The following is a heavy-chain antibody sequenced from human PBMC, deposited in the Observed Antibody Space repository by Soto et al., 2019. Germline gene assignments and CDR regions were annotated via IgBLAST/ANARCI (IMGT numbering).Heavy chain of an antibody. Sequence: SETLSLTCAVYGGSFSGYYCSWIRQPPGKGLEWIWELNDSGSTNYNASLKSRVSISVDTSKNQFSLKLSSVTAADTAVYYCARGRGGVQHWGQGTLVTVSS. V-gene: IGHV4-34*01. CDR2: LNDSGST. J-gene: IGHJ1*01. CDR3: ARGRGGVQH. CDR1: GGSFSGYY. D-gene: IGHD3-10*01.